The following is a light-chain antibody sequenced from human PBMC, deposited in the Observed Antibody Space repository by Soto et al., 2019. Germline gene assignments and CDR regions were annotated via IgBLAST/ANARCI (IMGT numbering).Light chain of an antibody. Sequence: EIVMTQSPATLSLSPGERATLSCRASQSVRGNLAWYQQRPGQSPRLLIYGASSRATGIPVRFSGSGSGTEFTLSIRSLQSEDFAVYYCQQYNNWPFITFGQGKRREIK. J-gene: IGKJ5*01. V-gene: IGKV3-15*01. CDR1: QSVRGN. CDR3: QQYNNWPFIT. CDR2: GAS.